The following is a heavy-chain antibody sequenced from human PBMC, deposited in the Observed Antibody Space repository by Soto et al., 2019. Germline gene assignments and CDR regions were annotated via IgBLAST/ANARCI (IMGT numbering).Heavy chain of an antibody. D-gene: IGHD7-27*01. J-gene: IGHJ4*02. CDR3: AKDVTGPNSPVDY. V-gene: IGHV3-23*01. Sequence: EVQLLESGGGFIQPGGSLRLSCAASGFTFSNSAMSWVRQAPGKGLEWVSSISGIGGTTYNADSVKGRFTISRDNAKNTLYLQMNSLRAEDTAMYYCAKDVTGPNSPVDYWGQGTLVTVS. CDR1: GFTFSNSA. CDR2: ISGIGGTT.